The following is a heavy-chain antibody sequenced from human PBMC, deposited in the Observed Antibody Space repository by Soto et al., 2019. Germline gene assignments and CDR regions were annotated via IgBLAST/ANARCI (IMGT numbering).Heavy chain of an antibody. D-gene: IGHD6-13*01. Sequence: EVQLLESGGGLVQPGGSLRLSCAASGFTFSSYTMAWVRQAPGKGLDWVSSISDTGGNTYYADSVKGRFTISRDNSKNTLYLQMNSLRPDDTALYYCARGGNSWYNYWGQGAMVTVSS. CDR1: GFTFSSYT. V-gene: IGHV3-23*01. CDR3: ARGGNSWYNY. J-gene: IGHJ4*02. CDR2: ISDTGGNT.